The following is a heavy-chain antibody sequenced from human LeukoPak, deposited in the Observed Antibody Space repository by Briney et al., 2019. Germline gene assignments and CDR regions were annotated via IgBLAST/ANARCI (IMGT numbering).Heavy chain of an antibody. D-gene: IGHD6-19*01. CDR3: ARATGGWYASNFDY. CDR2: IYTSGST. CDR1: GGSISSYY. V-gene: IGHV4-4*07. Sequence: PSETLSLTCTVSGGSISSYYWSLIRQPAGKGLEWIGRIYTSGSTNYNPSLKSRVTILVDTSKNQFSLKLSSVTAADTAVYYCARATGGWYASNFDYWGQGTLVTVSS. J-gene: IGHJ4*02.